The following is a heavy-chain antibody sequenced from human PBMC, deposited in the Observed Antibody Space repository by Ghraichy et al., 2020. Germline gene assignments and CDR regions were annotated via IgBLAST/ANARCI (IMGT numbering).Heavy chain of an antibody. CDR3: AAPAPIRYSSSNGMDV. CDR1: GGTFSSYA. CDR2: IIPIFGTA. D-gene: IGHD6-6*01. J-gene: IGHJ6*02. V-gene: IGHV1-69*13. Sequence: SVKVSCKASGGTFSSYAISWVRQAPGQGLEWMGGIIPIFGTANYAQKFQGRVTITADESTSTAYMELSSLRSEDTAVYYCAAPAPIRYSSSNGMDVWGQGTTVTVSS.